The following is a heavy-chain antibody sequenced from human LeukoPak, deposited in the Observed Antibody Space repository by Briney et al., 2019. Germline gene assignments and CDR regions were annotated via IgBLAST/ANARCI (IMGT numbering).Heavy chain of an antibody. D-gene: IGHD1-7*01. Sequence: AASVKVSCKASGGTFSSYAISWVRQAPGQGLEWMGGIIPIFGSANYAQKFQGRVTITADESTSTAYMELSSLRSEDTAVYYCARDFELHHDAFDIWGQGTMVTVSS. J-gene: IGHJ3*02. CDR1: GGTFSSYA. CDR3: ARDFELHHDAFDI. V-gene: IGHV1-69*13. CDR2: IIPIFGSA.